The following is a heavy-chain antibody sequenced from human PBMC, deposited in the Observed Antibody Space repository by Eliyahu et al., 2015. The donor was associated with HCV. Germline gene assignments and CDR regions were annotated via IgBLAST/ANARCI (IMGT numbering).Heavy chain of an antibody. Sequence: EVQLLESGGGLVHPGGSLRLSCAASGFTFSXDAXSWVRQAPGKGLEWVSSISGSAGYTYYGDSVKGRLTISRDNSKDTLYLQMNSLRAEDTAIYYCARLYDFWSRAANPLGYFDYWGQGTLVTVSS. D-gene: IGHD3-3*01. CDR2: ISGSAGYT. V-gene: IGHV3-23*01. CDR3: ARLYDFWSRAANPLGYFDY. CDR1: GFTFSXDA. J-gene: IGHJ4*02.